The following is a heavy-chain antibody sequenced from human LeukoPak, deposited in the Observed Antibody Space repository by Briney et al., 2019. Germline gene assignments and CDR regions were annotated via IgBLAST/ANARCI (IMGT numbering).Heavy chain of an antibody. D-gene: IGHD1-26*01. J-gene: IGHJ4*02. V-gene: IGHV3-30-3*01. CDR2: ISYDGSNK. CDR3: ARALFYSGSYPFDY. CDR1: GGTFSSYA. Sequence: SCKASGGTFSSYAISWVRQAPGKGLEWVAVISYDGSNKYYADSVKGRFTISRDNSKNTLYLQMNSLRAEDTAVYYCARALFYSGSYPFDYWGQGTLVTVSS.